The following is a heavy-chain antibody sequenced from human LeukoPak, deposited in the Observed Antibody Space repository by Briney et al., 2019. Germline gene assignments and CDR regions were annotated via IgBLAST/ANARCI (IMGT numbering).Heavy chain of an antibody. Sequence: ASVKVSCKASGGTFSSYAISWVRQAPGQGLEWMGRIIPIFGIANYAQKFQGRVTITADKSTSTAYMELSSLRSEDTAVYYCARDGDYYGSGSYYNEDWFDPWGQGTLVTASS. V-gene: IGHV1-69*04. CDR1: GGTFSSYA. D-gene: IGHD3-10*01. CDR2: IIPIFGIA. J-gene: IGHJ5*02. CDR3: ARDGDYYGSGSYYNEDWFDP.